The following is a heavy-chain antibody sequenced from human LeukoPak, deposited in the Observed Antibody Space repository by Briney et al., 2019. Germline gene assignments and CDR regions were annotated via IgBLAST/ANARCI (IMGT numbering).Heavy chain of an antibody. CDR2: FHYSGIT. J-gene: IGHJ3*02. V-gene: IGHV4-59*08. CDR1: GGSISSYY. CDR3: ARLGQPNAFDI. D-gene: IGHD3-16*01. Sequence: SETLSLTCTVSGGSISSYYWIWIRQPPGKGLEFIGYFHYSGITNYSPSLKSRVTISVDMSRKQFSLKLNSVTAADTAVYYCARLGQPNAFDIWGQGTMVTVSS.